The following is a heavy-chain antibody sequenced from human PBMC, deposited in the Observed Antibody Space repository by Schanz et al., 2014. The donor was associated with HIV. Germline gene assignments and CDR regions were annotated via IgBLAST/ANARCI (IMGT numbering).Heavy chain of an antibody. J-gene: IGHJ6*02. V-gene: IGHV3-72*01. Sequence: EVQVVESGGGLVQPGGSLRLSCTTSGFIFSDHFMGWVRQAPGKGLEWVARSRVNSDSYATEYAASVTGRFTISRDDSKNSVYLQMNSLNIEDTAVYYCRGYRFYYGVDFWGQGTTVTVS. CDR2: SRVNSDSYAT. CDR3: RGYRFYYGVDF. D-gene: IGHD5-18*01. CDR1: GFIFSDHF.